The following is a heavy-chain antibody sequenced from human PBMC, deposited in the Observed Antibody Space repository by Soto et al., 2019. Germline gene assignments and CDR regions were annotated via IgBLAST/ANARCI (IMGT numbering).Heavy chain of an antibody. V-gene: IGHV1-46*01. J-gene: IGHJ6*02. D-gene: IGHD2-2*01. Sequence: GASVKVSCKASGYTFTSYYMHWVRQAPGQGLEWMGIINPSGGSTSYAQKFQGRVTMTRDTSTSTVYMELSSLRSEDTAVYYCASDWVRYCSSTSCAVDVMDVWGQGTTVTVSS. CDR2: INPSGGST. CDR3: ASDWVRYCSSTSCAVDVMDV. CDR1: GYTFTSYY.